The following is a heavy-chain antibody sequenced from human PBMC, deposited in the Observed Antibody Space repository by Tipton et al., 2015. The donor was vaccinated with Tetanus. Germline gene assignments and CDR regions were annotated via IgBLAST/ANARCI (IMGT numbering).Heavy chain of an antibody. J-gene: IGHJ6*02. CDR3: ARDRGDYIYYGMEA. Sequence: QLVQSGAEVKKPGASVKVSCKASGYTFTGYYIYWVRQAPGQGLEGMGWIDPNSGGTVYAQKFQGRVTMTKDTSISTAYMELRSLRSNDTAVYYCARDRGDYIYYGMEAGGPGTTVTVS. CDR1: GYTFTGYY. V-gene: IGHV1-2*02. CDR2: IDPNSGGT. D-gene: IGHD3-22*01.